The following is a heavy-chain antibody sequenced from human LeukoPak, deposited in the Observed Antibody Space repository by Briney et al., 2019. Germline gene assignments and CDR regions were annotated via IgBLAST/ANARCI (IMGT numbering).Heavy chain of an antibody. CDR2: INAGSGNT. D-gene: IGHD6-19*01. CDR1: GYTFTSYA. J-gene: IGHJ4*02. CDR3: ARAVAGTFDY. V-gene: IGHV1-3*01. Sequence: ASVKVSCKASGYTFTSYAMHWVRQAPGQRLEWMGWINAGSGNTKYSQKFQGRVTITRDTSASTAYMELSSLRSEDTAVYYCARAVAGTFDYWGQGTLVTVSS.